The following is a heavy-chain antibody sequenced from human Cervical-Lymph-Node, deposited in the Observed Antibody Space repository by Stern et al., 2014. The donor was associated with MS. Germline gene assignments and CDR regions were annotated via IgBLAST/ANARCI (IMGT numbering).Heavy chain of an antibody. CDR1: GGSISSYY. D-gene: IGHD6-13*01. CDR3: AIAAAAPWNYYYGMDV. J-gene: IGHJ6*02. V-gene: IGHV4-59*01. CDR2: IYYSGST. Sequence: QVQLQESGPGLVKPSETLSLTCTVSGGSISSYYWSWIRQPPGKGLEWIGYIYYSGSTNYNPSLKSRVTISVDTSKNQFSLKLSSVTAADTAVYYCAIAAAAPWNYYYGMDVWGQGTTVTVSS.